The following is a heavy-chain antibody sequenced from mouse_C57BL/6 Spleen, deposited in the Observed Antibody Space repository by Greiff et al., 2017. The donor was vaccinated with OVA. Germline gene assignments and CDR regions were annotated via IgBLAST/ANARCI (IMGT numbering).Heavy chain of an antibody. J-gene: IGHJ3*01. CDR1: GYTFTDYE. CDR3: TRIIYDGYYEAY. Sequence: VQRVESGAELVRPGASVTLSCKASGYTFTDYEMHWVKQTPVHGLEWIGAIDPETGGTAYNQKFKGKAILTADKSSSTAYMELRSLTSEDSAVYYCTRIIYDGYYEAYWGQGTLVTVSA. D-gene: IGHD2-3*01. V-gene: IGHV1-15*01. CDR2: IDPETGGT.